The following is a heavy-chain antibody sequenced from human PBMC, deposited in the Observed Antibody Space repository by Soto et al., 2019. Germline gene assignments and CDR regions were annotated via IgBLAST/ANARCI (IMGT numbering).Heavy chain of an antibody. V-gene: IGHV3-23*01. CDR2: ISGSGGST. J-gene: IGHJ4*02. CDR1: GFTFSSYA. CDR3: AKVPDYGDYTRPFDY. Sequence: TGGSLRLSCAASGFTFSSYAMSWVRQAPGKGLEWVSAISGSGGSTYYADSVKGRFTISRDNSKNTLYLQMNSLRAEDTAVYYCAKVPDYGDYTRPFDYWGQGTLVTVSS. D-gene: IGHD4-17*01.